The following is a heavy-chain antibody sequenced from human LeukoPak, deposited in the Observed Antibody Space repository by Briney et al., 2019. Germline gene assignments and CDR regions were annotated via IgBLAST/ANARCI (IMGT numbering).Heavy chain of an antibody. CDR1: GASPSSHF. Sequence: SRTLSLTCTVSGASPSSHFWSWRRQPPWKGLEWIGNICVGGTPDYTPHLNSRVTMSLDTSKNQLYLQLTSVTAADTAVYYCTNATKLLAFHPWGRGTLVTVP. V-gene: IGHV4-59*11. J-gene: IGHJ5*02. D-gene: IGHD2-8*02. CDR3: TNATKLLAFHP. CDR2: ICVGGTP.